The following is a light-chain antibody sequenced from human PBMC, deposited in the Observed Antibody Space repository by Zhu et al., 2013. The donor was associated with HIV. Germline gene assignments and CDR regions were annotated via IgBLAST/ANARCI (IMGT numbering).Light chain of an antibody. J-gene: IGKJ3*01. CDR2: GAS. V-gene: IGKV3-20*01. Sequence: ESVLTQSPGTLSLSPGERATLSCRASQSVSSSYLAWYQQKPGQAPRLLIYGASSRATGIPDRFSGSGSGTDFTLTISRLEPEDFAVYYCQQYGSSPQITFGPGTKVDIK. CDR3: QQYGSSPQIT. CDR1: QSVSSSY.